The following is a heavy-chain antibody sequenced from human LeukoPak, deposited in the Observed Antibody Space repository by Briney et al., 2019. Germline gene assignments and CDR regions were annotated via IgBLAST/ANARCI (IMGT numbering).Heavy chain of an antibody. CDR2: INIPSGGST. CDR1: GYPFTSYY. Sequence: GASVKVSCKASGYPFTSYYIHWVRQAPGQGLEWVGIINIPSGGSTSYGQTFQGRVTMTRDTSTSTVYMELSSLRSEDTAVYYCTRELGGSYNDYWGQGTPVIVSS. V-gene: IGHV1-46*01. D-gene: IGHD3-16*01. CDR3: TRELGGSYNDY. J-gene: IGHJ4*02.